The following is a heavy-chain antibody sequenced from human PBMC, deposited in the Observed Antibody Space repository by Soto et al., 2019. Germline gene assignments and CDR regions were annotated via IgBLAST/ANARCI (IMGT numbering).Heavy chain of an antibody. V-gene: IGHV1-2*02. Sequence: ASVKASCKASGYTFTGYYMHWVRQAPGQGLEWMGWINPNSGGTNYARKFQGRVTMTRDTSISTAYMELSRMRSDDTAVYYCARFPEVSSTVTSPGRDYWGQGTLVTVSS. CDR2: INPNSGGT. CDR3: ARFPEVSSTVTSPGRDY. J-gene: IGHJ4*02. CDR1: GYTFTGYY. D-gene: IGHD4-17*01.